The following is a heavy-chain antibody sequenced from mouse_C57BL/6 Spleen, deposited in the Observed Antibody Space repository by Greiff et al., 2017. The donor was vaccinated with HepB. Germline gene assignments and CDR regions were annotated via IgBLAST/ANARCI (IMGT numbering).Heavy chain of an antibody. Sequence: QVQLQQPGAELVKPGASVKMPCKASGYTFTSYWITWVKQRPGQGLEWIGDIYPGSGSTNYNEKFKSKATLTVDTSSSTAYMQLSSLTSEDSAVYYCARPTTGYFDVWGTGTTVTVSS. CDR1: GYTFTSYW. J-gene: IGHJ1*03. CDR3: ARPTTGYFDV. V-gene: IGHV1-55*01. CDR2: IYPGSGST. D-gene: IGHD1-1*01.